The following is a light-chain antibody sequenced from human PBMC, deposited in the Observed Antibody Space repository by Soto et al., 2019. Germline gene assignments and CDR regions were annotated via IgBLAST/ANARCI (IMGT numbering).Light chain of an antibody. Sequence: EIVLTQSPGTLSLSPGDRATLSCRASQSVNNNYLAWYQQKPGQAPRLLIYGASSRATGIPDRFSGSGSGTDFTLTISRLEPEDCAVYYCQQYGSSRTFGQGTKVEIK. CDR1: QSVNNNY. CDR2: GAS. J-gene: IGKJ1*01. V-gene: IGKV3-20*01. CDR3: QQYGSSRT.